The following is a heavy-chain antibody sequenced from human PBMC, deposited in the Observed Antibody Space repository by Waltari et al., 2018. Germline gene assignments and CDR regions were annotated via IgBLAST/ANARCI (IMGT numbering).Heavy chain of an antibody. D-gene: IGHD3-10*02. CDR2: INDDGKQQ. CDR1: GFNFSTYW. CDR3: VRDVRPQGFDI. V-gene: IGHV3-7*01. J-gene: IGHJ3*02. Sequence: EGQLLESGGGLVQPEGSLRLSCGAFGFNFSTYWMSWVGQAPGKGVEWVANINDDGKQQYYVDSVRGRFTISRDNAKNSVLLQMTYLRVEDTAVYYCVRDVRPQGFDIWGQGTKVTVSP.